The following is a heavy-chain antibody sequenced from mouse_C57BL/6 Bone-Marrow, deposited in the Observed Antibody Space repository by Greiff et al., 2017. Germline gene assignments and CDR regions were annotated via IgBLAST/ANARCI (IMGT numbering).Heavy chain of an antibody. V-gene: IGHV14-4*01. J-gene: IGHJ3*01. Sequence: VQLQQSGAELVRPGASVKLSCTASGFNIKDDYMHWVKQRPDQGLEWIGWIDPENGDTEYASKFQGKATITADTSSNTAYLPLSSLTTEDTAVYYCTLIYYGNPAGFAYWGQGTLVTVSA. D-gene: IGHD2-1*01. CDR1: GFNIKDDY. CDR2: IDPENGDT. CDR3: TLIYYGNPAGFAY.